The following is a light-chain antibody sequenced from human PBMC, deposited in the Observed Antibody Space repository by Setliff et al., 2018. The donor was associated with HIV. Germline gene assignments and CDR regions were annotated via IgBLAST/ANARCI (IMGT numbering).Light chain of an antibody. J-gene: IGLJ1*01. CDR2: DNG. Sequence: YELTQPPSVSVAPGKTARITCGGNNIGSKSVHWYQQKPGQAPVLVVYDNGDRPSGIPERFSGSNSGNTATLTISRVEAGDEADYYCQVWDSSSDHHVFGTGTKV. CDR3: QVWDSSSDHHV. V-gene: IGLV3-21*03. CDR1: NIGSKS.